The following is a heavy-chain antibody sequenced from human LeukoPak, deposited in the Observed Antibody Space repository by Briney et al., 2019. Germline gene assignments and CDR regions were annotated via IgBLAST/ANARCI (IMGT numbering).Heavy chain of an antibody. J-gene: IGHJ4*02. D-gene: IGHD6-19*01. V-gene: IGHV4-34*01. CDR3: ARHYRSGWYGY. CDR2: INHSGST. CDR1: GGSFSGYY. Sequence: PSETLSLTCAVYGGSFSGYYWSWIRQPPGKGLEWIGEINHSGSTNYNPSLKSRVTISVDTSKNQFSLKLSSVTAADTAVYYCARHYRSGWYGYWGQGTLVTVSS.